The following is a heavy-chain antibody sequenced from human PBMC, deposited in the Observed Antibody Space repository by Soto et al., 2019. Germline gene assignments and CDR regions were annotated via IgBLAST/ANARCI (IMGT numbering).Heavy chain of an antibody. CDR1: GDSVNSAY. V-gene: IGHV4-31*03. J-gene: IGHJ4*02. D-gene: IGHD6-6*01. CDR3: ARTDAYNSSFFDS. Sequence: QVQLQEMGPGLVKPSQTLTITCTVSGDSVNSAYWSWIRQLPGKGLEWMGNIYHTGRSFYNPSLKSRLATSIDTSKPLFSLKLRSVTASDTAVYYCARTDAYNSSFFDSWGQGTVVTVSS. CDR2: IYHTGRS.